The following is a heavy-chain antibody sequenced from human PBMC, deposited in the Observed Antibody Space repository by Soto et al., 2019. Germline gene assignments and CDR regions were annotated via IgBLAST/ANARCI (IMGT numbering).Heavy chain of an antibody. V-gene: IGHV3-13*01. CDR1: GFNFSNYD. J-gene: IGHJ6*02. CDR3: ARELHGGSYGMDV. CDR2: ITTAGDT. Sequence: EVQLVESGGGLVQPGGSLRLSCAASGFNFSNYDMHWVRQVTGKGLEWVSGITTAGDTYYPGSVKGRFTISREKAKNSLYLQMNSLSAGDTAVYYCARELHGGSYGMDVWGQGTTVTVSS.